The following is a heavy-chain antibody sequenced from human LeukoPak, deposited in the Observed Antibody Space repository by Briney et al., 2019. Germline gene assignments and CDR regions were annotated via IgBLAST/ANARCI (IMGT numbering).Heavy chain of an antibody. V-gene: IGHV3-64D*09. CDR1: GFTFSSYA. D-gene: IGHD3-22*01. Sequence: GGSLRLSCSASGFTFSSYAMHWVRRAPGKGLEYVSAISGNGDSTYYTDSVKGRFTISRDNSKNTLSLQMSSLRTEDTAMYYCVKLDGGYYYHSWGQGTLVTVSS. CDR3: VKLDGGYYYHS. CDR2: ISGNGDST. J-gene: IGHJ4*02.